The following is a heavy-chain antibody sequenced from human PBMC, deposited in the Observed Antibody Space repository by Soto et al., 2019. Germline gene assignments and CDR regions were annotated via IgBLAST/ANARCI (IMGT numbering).Heavy chain of an antibody. D-gene: IGHD3-22*01. CDR2: IIPIFGTA. Sequence: SVKLSFKTCGGPFSSYAISLGRQAPGQGLEWMGGIIPIFGTANYAQKFQGRVTITADESTSTAYMELSSLRSEDTAVYYCAREWGYYYDSSGYYLLGAFDIWGQGTMVTVSS. V-gene: IGHV1-69*13. CDR3: AREWGYYYDSSGYYLLGAFDI. J-gene: IGHJ3*02. CDR1: GGPFSSYA.